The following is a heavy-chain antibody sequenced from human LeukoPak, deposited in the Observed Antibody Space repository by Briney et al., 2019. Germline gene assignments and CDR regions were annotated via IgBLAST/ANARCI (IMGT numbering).Heavy chain of an antibody. D-gene: IGHD6-13*01. CDR2: IAYDGYYK. Sequence: PGRSLRLSCAASGFTFTSYGMHWVRQAPGKGLEWVALIAYDGYYKYYSDSVKGRFTISSDTSKNTLYLQMTGLRAEDTAVYYCASANSSSWPHEYDYWGQGTLVTVSS. J-gene: IGHJ4*02. CDR3: ASANSSSWPHEYDY. CDR1: GFTFTSYG. V-gene: IGHV3-30*03.